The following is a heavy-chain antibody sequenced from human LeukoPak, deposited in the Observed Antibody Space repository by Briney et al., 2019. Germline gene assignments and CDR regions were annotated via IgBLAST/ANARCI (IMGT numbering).Heavy chain of an antibody. J-gene: IGHJ6*02. D-gene: IGHD3-22*01. CDR3: ASRGYYDSSGYSQHSGDYYGMDA. Sequence: GGSLRLPCAASGFTFSSYGMHWVRQAPGKGLEWVAVISYDGSNKYYADSVKGRFTISRDNSKNTLYLQMNSLRAEDTAVYYCASRGYYDSSGYSQHSGDYYGMDAWGQGTTVTVSS. V-gene: IGHV3-30*03. CDR2: ISYDGSNK. CDR1: GFTFSSYG.